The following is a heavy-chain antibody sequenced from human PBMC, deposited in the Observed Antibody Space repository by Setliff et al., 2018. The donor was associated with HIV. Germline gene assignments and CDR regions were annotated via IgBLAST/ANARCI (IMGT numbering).Heavy chain of an antibody. V-gene: IGHV1-69*13. CDR3: SKVSEHRTSSGSFYYYMDV. Sequence: ASVKVSCKASGNSFHSYAFSWVRQAPGQGLEWMGGIIPLFGSANYAQKFQGRVTITADDSTSTVYMEVRSLRSADTAVYYCSKVSEHRTSSGSFYYYMDVWGEGTTVTVSS. D-gene: IGHD6-6*01. CDR2: IIPLFGSA. J-gene: IGHJ6*03. CDR1: GNSFHSYA.